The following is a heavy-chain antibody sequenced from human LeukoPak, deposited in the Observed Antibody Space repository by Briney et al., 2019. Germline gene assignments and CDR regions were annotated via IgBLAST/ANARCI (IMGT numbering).Heavy chain of an antibody. J-gene: IGHJ5*02. D-gene: IGHD1-1*01. CDR2: INPNSGGT. CDR1: GYTFTGYY. Sequence: ASVKVSCKASGYTFTGYYMHWVRQAPGRGLDWMGWINPNSGGTKYAQNFQGRVTLTTDTSINTAYMELSSLRSDDTAVYYCARDRVTDWNPSNWFDPWGQGTLVTVSS. V-gene: IGHV1-2*02. CDR3: ARDRVTDWNPSNWFDP.